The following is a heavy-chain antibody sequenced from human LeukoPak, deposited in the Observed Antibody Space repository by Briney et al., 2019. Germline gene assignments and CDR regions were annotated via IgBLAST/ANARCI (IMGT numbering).Heavy chain of an antibody. CDR3: ARGVRWDFWSGYSNYYYYYMDV. J-gene: IGHJ6*03. CDR2: IYTSGST. CDR1: GGSISSYY. D-gene: IGHD3-3*01. V-gene: IGHV4-4*07. Sequence: SETLSVTCTVSGGSISSYYWSWMRQPAGKGLEWIGRIYTSGSTNYNPSLKSGVTMSVDPSKNQFYLKLSSVTAADTAVYYCARGVRWDFWSGYSNYYYYYMDVWGKGTTVTVSS.